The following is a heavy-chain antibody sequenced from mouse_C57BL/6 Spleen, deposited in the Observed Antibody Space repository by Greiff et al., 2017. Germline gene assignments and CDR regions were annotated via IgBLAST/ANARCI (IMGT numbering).Heavy chain of an antibody. CDR1: GYTFTSYW. CDR3: AGGSGYDGWFAY. V-gene: IGHV1-69*01. CDR2: IDPSDSYT. J-gene: IGHJ3*01. Sequence: QVQLQQPGAELVMPGASVKLSCKASGYTFTSYWMHWVKQRPGQGLEWIGEIDPSDSYTNYNQKFKGKSTLTVDKSSSTAYMQLSSLTSEDSAVYYCAGGSGYDGWFAYWGQGTLVTVSA. D-gene: IGHD3-2*02.